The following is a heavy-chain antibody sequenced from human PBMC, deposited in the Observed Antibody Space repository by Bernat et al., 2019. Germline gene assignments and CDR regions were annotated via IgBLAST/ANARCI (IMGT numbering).Heavy chain of an antibody. D-gene: IGHD1-20*01. CDR3: AKTFNWRGGYFDY. J-gene: IGHJ4*02. CDR1: GFTFSSYG. CDR2: ISYDGSNK. V-gene: IGHV3-30*18. Sequence: QVQLVESGGGVVQPGRSLRFSCAASGFTFSSYGMHWVRQAPGKGLEWVAVISYDGSNKYYADSVKGRFTISRDNSKNTLYLQMNSLRAEDTAVYYCAKTFNWRGGYFDYWGQGTLVTVSS.